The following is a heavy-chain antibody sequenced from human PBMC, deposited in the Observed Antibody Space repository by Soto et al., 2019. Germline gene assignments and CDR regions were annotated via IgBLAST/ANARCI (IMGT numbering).Heavy chain of an antibody. D-gene: IGHD3-9*01. J-gene: IGHJ4*02. CDR3: ARSYSDWLNPFDN. CDR2: VYYTGAT. V-gene: IGHV4-61*08. Sequence: PSEPLSLTCNVSGGSVTTGGWYWNWIRQPPGGGLEWIGHVYYTGATDYNPSIRSRVTISVDTSKNQFSLKLRSVTAADTAIYYCARSYSDWLNPFDNWGQGSLVTVSS. CDR1: GGSVTTGGWY.